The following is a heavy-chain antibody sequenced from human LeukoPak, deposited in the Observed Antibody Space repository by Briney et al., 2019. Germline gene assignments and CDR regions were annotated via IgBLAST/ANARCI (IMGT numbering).Heavy chain of an antibody. CDR1: GYTFTSYG. CDR3: ARAGFTYCYDSSGYLQDY. J-gene: IGHJ4*02. Sequence: GASVKVSCKASGYTFTSYGISWVRQAPGQGLEWMGWISAYNGNTNYAQKLQGRVTMTTDTSTSTAYMELRSLRSDDTAVYYCARAGFTYCYDSSGYLQDYWGQGTLVTVSS. CDR2: ISAYNGNT. V-gene: IGHV1-18*01. D-gene: IGHD3-22*01.